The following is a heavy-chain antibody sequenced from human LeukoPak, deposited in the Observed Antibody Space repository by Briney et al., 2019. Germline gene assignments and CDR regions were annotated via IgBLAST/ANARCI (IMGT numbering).Heavy chain of an antibody. J-gene: IGHJ4*02. CDR2: IYYSGST. Sequence: PSETLSLTCTVSGGSISSSSYYWGWIRQPPGKGLEWIGSIYYSGSTYYNPSLKSRVTMSVDTSKNQFSLKLSSVTAADTAVYYCARAHTGLGYYFDYWAREPWSPSPQ. D-gene: IGHD2-8*02. CDR1: GGSISSSSYY. CDR3: ARAHTGLGYYFDY. V-gene: IGHV4-39*07.